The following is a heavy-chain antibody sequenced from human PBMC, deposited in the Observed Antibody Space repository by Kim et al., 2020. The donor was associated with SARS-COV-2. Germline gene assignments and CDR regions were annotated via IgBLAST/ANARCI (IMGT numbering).Heavy chain of an antibody. D-gene: IGHD6-25*01. V-gene: IGHV4-59*08. CDR1: GAPIRNYY. CDR3: AVSRAAAGPSSFVS. Sequence: SETLSLTCTVSGAPIRNYYWNWIRQSPGKGLAWIGSIYYTGSSSFDPSLRSRVSIVVDTSAKQFSLTLDSVTAADTAAYYCAVSRAAAGPSSFVSWG. J-gene: IGHJ5*01. CDR2: IYYTGSS.